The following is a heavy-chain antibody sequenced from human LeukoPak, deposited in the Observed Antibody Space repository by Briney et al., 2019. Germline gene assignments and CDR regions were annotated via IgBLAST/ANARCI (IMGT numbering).Heavy chain of an antibody. Sequence: GGSLRLSCAASGFTFSSYAMSWVRQAPGKGLEWVSAISGSGGSTYYADSVKGRFTISRDNSKNTLYLQMNSLRAEDTAVYYCAREGYYNVYYYYGMDVWGQGTTVTVSS. CDR1: GFTFSSYA. CDR2: ISGSGGST. J-gene: IGHJ6*02. CDR3: AREGYYNVYYYYGMDV. D-gene: IGHD3-9*01. V-gene: IGHV3-23*01.